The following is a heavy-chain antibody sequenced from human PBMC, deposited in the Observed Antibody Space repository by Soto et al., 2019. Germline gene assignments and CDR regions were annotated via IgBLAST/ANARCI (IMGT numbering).Heavy chain of an antibody. Sequence: SGPTLGNPTQSLTLACTISGVSLSTNRVSVSWIRQPPGGALEWLARIDWDDDTYYSTSLETRLAISRDTSKNQVVLRVTNMDPVDTATYFCARVMKTFGGLIVNGAFDIWGQGTMVTVS. CDR3: ARVMKTFGGLIVNGAFDI. V-gene: IGHV2-70*11. CDR2: IDWDDDT. CDR1: GVSLSTNRVS. J-gene: IGHJ3*02. D-gene: IGHD3-16*02.